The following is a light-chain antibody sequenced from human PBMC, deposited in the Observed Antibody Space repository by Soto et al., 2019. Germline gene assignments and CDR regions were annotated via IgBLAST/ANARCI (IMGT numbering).Light chain of an antibody. V-gene: IGLV4-60*02. CDR3: ETWDSNTHRGV. CDR2: LEGSGSY. J-gene: IGLJ3*02. CDR1: SGHSSYI. Sequence: QSVLTQSSSASASLGSSVKLTCTLSSGHSSYIIAWHQQQPGKAPRYLMKLEGSGSYNKGSGVPDRFSGSSSGADRYLTISNLQFEDEADYYCETWDSNTHRGVFGGGTKVTVL.